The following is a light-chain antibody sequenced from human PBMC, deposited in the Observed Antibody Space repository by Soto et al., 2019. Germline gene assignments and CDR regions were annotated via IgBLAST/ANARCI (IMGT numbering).Light chain of an antibody. CDR3: MQSLHLFT. Sequence: DIVMTQSPLSLPVTPGEPASISCKSSQSLLHSNGYNYLDWYLQKPGQSPQLLIYLGSYRAPGVPDRFSGSGSGTDFTLKISRVEAEDVGVYYCMQSLHLFTFGPGTKVDIK. CDR2: LGS. J-gene: IGKJ3*01. CDR1: QSLLHSNGYNY. V-gene: IGKV2-28*01.